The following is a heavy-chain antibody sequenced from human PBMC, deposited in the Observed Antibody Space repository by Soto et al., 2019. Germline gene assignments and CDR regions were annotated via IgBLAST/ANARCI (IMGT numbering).Heavy chain of an antibody. J-gene: IGHJ4*02. CDR1: GYTFTSYG. CDR2: ISAYNGNT. Sequence: ASVKVSCKASGYTFTSYGISWVRQAPGQGVEWMGWISAYNGNTNYAQKFQGRVTMTRSTSISTAYMELSSLRSEDTAVYYCARGGYYYDSSAYYRPFDYWGQGTLVTVSS. V-gene: IGHV1-18*04. D-gene: IGHD3-22*01. CDR3: ARGGYYYDSSAYYRPFDY.